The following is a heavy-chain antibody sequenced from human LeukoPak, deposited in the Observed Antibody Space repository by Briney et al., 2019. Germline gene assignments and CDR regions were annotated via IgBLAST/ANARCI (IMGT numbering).Heavy chain of an antibody. CDR1: GFXFSSHA. D-gene: IGHD4-17*01. CDR3: AKERQTTTAFDS. Sequence: GGSLRLSCAASGFXFSSHAISWVRQAPGKGLEWVSAISGSGGSTYYSDSVKGRFTISRDNPKNTLYLQMNSLRAEDTAVYYCAKERQTTTAFDSWGQGTLVTVSS. J-gene: IGHJ4*02. V-gene: IGHV3-23*01. CDR2: ISGSGGST.